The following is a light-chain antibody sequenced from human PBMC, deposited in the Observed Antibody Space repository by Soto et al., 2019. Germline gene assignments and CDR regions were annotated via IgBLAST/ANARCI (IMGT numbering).Light chain of an antibody. Sequence: EIVMTQSPVTLSVSPGERATLSCRASQSVSSNLAWYQQKPGQAPRLVIYGASTRATGIPARFSGSGSGTEFTLTISSLQSEDFAVYYCQQYNNWPPVFGQGTKVEIK. CDR1: QSVSSN. V-gene: IGKV3-15*01. CDR2: GAS. CDR3: QQYNNWPPV. J-gene: IGKJ1*01.